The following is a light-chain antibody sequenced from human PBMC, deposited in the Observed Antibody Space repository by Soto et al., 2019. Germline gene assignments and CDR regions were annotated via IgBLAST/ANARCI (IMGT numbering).Light chain of an antibody. CDR3: QQYDSAPRT. CDR2: GAS. J-gene: IGKJ1*01. V-gene: IGKV3-20*01. CDR1: QSVSGNK. Sequence: EIVLTQSPGTLSLYPGERATLSCRASQSVSGNKLAWYQQKPGQAPRLLIYGASSRATGIPDRFSGSGSGTDFTLSISRLEPEDLAVYYCQQYDSAPRTFGQGTKVDIK.